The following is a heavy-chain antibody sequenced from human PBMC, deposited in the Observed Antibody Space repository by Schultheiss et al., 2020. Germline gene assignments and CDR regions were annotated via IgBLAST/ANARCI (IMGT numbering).Heavy chain of an antibody. J-gene: IGHJ6*02. Sequence: GGSLRLSCAASGFTFSNAWMNWVRQAPGKGLEWVGRIKSKTDGGTTDYAAPVKGRFTISRDNSKNTLYLQMNSLRAEDTAVYYCAREGATTTGGMDVWGQGTTVTVSS. D-gene: IGHD5-24*01. CDR2: IKSKTDGGTT. CDR3: AREGATTTGGMDV. V-gene: IGHV3-15*07. CDR1: GFTFSNAW.